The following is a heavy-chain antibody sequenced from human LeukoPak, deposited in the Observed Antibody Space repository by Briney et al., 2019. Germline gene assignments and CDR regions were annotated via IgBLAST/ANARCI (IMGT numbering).Heavy chain of an antibody. CDR2: ISGSGGGT. V-gene: IGHV3-23*01. CDR3: AKGRSSSSRGSFNY. CDR1: GFSFSSYA. D-gene: IGHD6-13*01. Sequence: GGSLRLSCAASGFSFSSYAMSWVRQAPGKGLEWVSTISGSGGGTYYADSVKGRFTISRDDSKNTLYLQMNSLRAEDTAVYYCAKGRSSSSRGSFNYWGQGTLVTVSS. J-gene: IGHJ4*02.